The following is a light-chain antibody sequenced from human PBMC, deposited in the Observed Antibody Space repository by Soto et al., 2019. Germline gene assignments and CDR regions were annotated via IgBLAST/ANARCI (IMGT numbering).Light chain of an antibody. CDR2: GTS. CDR1: QIVDSGY. J-gene: IGKJ5*01. Sequence: EIVLTQSPGTLSLSPGDRATLSCRASQIVDSGYLAWYQQRPGQAPRLLIYGTSSRATGIPDRFSGSGSGTDFTLTISRLETEDFAVYYCQQYDDSPITFGQGTRLDI. V-gene: IGKV3-20*01. CDR3: QQYDDSPIT.